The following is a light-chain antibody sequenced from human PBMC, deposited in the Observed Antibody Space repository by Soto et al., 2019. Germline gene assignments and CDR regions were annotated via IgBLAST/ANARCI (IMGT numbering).Light chain of an antibody. V-gene: IGLV2-14*01. CDR3: SSYTSSSTPYVV. Sequence: QSVLTQPASVSGSPGQSITISCTGTSSDVGGYNYVSWYQQHPGKAPKLIIYEVTNRPSGVSNRFSGPKSGNTASLTISGLQAEDEADYFCSSYTSSSTPYVVFGGGTKLTVL. CDR2: EVT. J-gene: IGLJ2*01. CDR1: SSDVGGYNY.